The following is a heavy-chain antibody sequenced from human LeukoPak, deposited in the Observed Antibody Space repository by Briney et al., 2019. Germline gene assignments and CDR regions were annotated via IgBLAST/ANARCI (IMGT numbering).Heavy chain of an antibody. CDR2: INTDGSAT. Sequence: PGGSLRLSCAASGFTFSTYWMHWVRQTPGKGLVWVSRINTDGSATNYADSVKGRFTNSRDHAKNTLYLQMNSLRAEDTAGYFWGRILQGEWFFDYWGQGTLVTVSS. V-gene: IGHV3-74*01. J-gene: IGHJ4*02. CDR3: GRILQGEWFFDY. D-gene: IGHD3-3*01. CDR1: GFTFSTYW.